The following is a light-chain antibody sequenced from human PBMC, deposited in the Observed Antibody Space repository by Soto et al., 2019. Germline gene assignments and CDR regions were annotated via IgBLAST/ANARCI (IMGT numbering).Light chain of an antibody. CDR1: QSVSSSY. J-gene: IGKJ2*01. V-gene: IGKV3-20*01. CDR2: GAS. Sequence: EIVLTQSPGTLSLSPGERATLSCRVSQSVSSSYLAWYQQKPGQAPRLLIYGASSRDTGIPDRFSGSGSGTDFTLTISRLEPEDFAVYYCQQYGSSPMYTFGQGTKLEIK. CDR3: QQYGSSPMYT.